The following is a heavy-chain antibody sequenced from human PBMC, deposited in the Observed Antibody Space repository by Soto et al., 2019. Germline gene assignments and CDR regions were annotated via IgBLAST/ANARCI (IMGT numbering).Heavy chain of an antibody. D-gene: IGHD2-8*01. CDR1: GFTFSSYS. CDR3: ARDRMSFGHYGMDV. J-gene: IGHJ6*02. V-gene: IGHV3-21*01. Sequence: EVQLVESGGGLVKPGGSLRLSCAASGFTFSSYSMNWVRQAPGKGLEWVSSISSSSSYIYYADSVKGRFTISRDNAKNSLYLQMNSLRAEDTAVYYWARDRMSFGHYGMDVWGQGTTVTVSS. CDR2: ISSSSSYI.